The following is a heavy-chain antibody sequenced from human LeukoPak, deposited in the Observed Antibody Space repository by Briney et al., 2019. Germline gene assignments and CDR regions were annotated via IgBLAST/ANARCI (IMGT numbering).Heavy chain of an antibody. CDR2: ISSNGGST. CDR3: VGGSGVLLWFGEYYGMDV. D-gene: IGHD3-10*01. CDR1: GFTFSSYA. J-gene: IGHJ6*02. V-gene: IGHV3-64D*06. Sequence: RPGGSLRLSCSASGFTFSSYAMHWVRQAPGKGLEYVSAISSNGGSTYYADSVKGRFTISRDNSKNTLYLQMSSLRAEGTAVYYCVGGSGVLLWFGEYYGMDVWGQGTTVTVSS.